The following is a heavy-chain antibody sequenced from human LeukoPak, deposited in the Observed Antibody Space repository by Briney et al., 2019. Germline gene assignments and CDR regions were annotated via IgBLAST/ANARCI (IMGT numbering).Heavy chain of an antibody. CDR1: GFTFSNYS. J-gene: IGHJ4*02. CDR3: ARGARYYYDSSGYYF. V-gene: IGHV3-21*01. Sequence: PGGSLRLSCAASGFTFSNYSMNWVRQAPGKGLEWVSSISSGSSYIHYADSVKGRFTISRDNAKNSLYLQMNSLRAEDTAVYYCARGARYYYDSSGYYFWGQGTLVTVFS. CDR2: ISSGSSYI. D-gene: IGHD3-22*01.